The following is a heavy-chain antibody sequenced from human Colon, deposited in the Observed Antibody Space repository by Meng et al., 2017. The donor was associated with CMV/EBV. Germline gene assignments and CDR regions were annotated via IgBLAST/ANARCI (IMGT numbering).Heavy chain of an antibody. CDR1: GFTFSNYE. V-gene: IGHV3-23*01. J-gene: IGHJ4*02. CDR3: ARRHGRYFDY. CDR2: ISGDSVDT. D-gene: IGHD2-8*01. Sequence: GGSLRLSCAASGFTFSNYEMSWVRQAPGKGLEWVASISGDSVDTYFGDSVRGRFGISRDVSKNTVFLQMHSLRVEDTALYFCARRHGRYFDYWGQGTVVTVSS.